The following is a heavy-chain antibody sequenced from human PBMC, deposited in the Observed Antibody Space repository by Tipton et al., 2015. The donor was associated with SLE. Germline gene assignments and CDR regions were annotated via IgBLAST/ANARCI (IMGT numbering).Heavy chain of an antibody. CDR2: IYYSWST. V-gene: IGHV4-39*01. CDR3: ARPHSSGWSDFDY. J-gene: IGHJ4*02. D-gene: IGHD6-19*01. CDR1: GDSISRSSYY. Sequence: TLSLTCTVSGDSISRSSYYWGWIRQPPGKGLEWIGSIYYSWSTYYNPSLKSRVTIFVDTSRNQFSLRLSSVTAADTAVYYCARPHSSGWSDFDYWGQGTLVTVSS.